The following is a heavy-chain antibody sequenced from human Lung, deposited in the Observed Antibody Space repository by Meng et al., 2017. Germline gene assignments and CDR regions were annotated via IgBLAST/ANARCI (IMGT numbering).Heavy chain of an antibody. CDR3: ARGDLGMSGYYYTVH. D-gene: IGHD3-22*01. CDR1: GYTFTTYA. CDR2: INTDTRNP. Sequence: QVQLVQSGSELKKPRASVKISCQASGYTFTTYAMNWVRQAPGQGLEWMGWINTDTRNPTYAQGFTGRFVFSLDTSVSTAYLQISSLMAEDTAIYYCARGDLGMSGYYYTVHWGQGTLVTVSS. J-gene: IGHJ4*02. V-gene: IGHV7-4-1*02.